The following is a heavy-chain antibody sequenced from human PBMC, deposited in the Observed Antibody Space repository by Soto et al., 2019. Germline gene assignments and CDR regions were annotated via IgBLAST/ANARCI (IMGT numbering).Heavy chain of an antibody. J-gene: IGHJ4*02. CDR2: ISGGGSYR. V-gene: IGHV3-23*01. CDR3: AKEGAGGAYSSSWYIDY. Sequence: EVQLLESGGGLVQPGGSLRLSCAASGFTFSSYGMSWVRQAPGKGLEWVSAISGGGSYRYYADSVKGRFTISRDNSKNTMYVQMNGLRAEATAVYYCAKEGAGGAYSSSWYIDYWGQGTLVTVSS. CDR1: GFTFSSYG. D-gene: IGHD6-13*01.